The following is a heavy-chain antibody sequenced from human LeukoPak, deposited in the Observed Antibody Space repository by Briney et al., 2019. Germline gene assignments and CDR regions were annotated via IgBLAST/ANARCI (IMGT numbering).Heavy chain of an antibody. J-gene: IGHJ4*02. V-gene: IGHV4-34*01. CDR2: INHSGST. D-gene: IGHD5-24*01. CDR1: GGSFSGYY. Sequence: PSETLSLTCAVYGGSFSGYYWSWIRQPPGKGLEWIGEINHSGSTSYNPSLKSRVTISVDTSKNQFSLKLSSVTAADTAVYYCAREFGQRWLQFFDYWGQGTLVTVSS. CDR3: AREFGQRWLQFFDY.